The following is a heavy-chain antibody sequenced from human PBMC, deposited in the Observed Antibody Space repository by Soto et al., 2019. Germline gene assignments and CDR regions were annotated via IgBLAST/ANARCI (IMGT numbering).Heavy chain of an antibody. CDR2: IYYSGST. J-gene: IGHJ3*02. D-gene: IGHD5-18*01. Sequence: QVQLQESGPGLVKPSQTLSLTCTVSGGSISSGGYYWSWIRQHPGKGLEWIGYIYYSGSTYYNPSLKRRVTISVDTSKNQFSLKLSSVTAADTAVYYCARDHSYGYSPDAFDIWGQGTMVTVSS. V-gene: IGHV4-31*03. CDR1: GGSISSGGYY. CDR3: ARDHSYGYSPDAFDI.